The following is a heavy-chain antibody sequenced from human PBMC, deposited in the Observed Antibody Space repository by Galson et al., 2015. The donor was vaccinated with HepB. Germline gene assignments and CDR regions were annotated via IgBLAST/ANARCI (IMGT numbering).Heavy chain of an antibody. D-gene: IGHD3-9*01. CDR1: GYTFTSYA. CDR3: ARDLGVVLTGWGWFDP. V-gene: IGHV1-3*01. J-gene: IGHJ5*02. Sequence: SVKVSCKASGYTFTSYAMHWVRQAPGQRLEWMGWINAGNGNTKYSQKFQGRVTITRDTSASTAYMELSSLRSEDTAVYYCARDLGVVLTGWGWFDPWGQGTLVTVSS. CDR2: INAGNGNT.